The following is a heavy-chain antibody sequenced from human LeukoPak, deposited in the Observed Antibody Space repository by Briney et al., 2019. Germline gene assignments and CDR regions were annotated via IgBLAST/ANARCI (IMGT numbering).Heavy chain of an antibody. Sequence: KPSETLSLTCTVSGGSVSSGSYYWSWIRQPPGKGLEWIGYIYYSGSTNYDPSLKSRVTISVDTSENQFSLKLSSVTAADTAVYYCARVRIVGATDWFDPWGQGTLVTVSS. J-gene: IGHJ5*02. CDR3: ARVRIVGATDWFDP. D-gene: IGHD1-26*01. V-gene: IGHV4-61*01. CDR1: GGSVSSGSYY. CDR2: IYYSGST.